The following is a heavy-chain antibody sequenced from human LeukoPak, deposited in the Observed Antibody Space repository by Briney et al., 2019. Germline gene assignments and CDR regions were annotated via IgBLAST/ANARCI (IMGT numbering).Heavy chain of an antibody. CDR3: ARDRVRGSASYPHYYYYYGMDV. J-gene: IGHJ6*02. V-gene: IGHV3-11*01. D-gene: IGHD3-10*01. CDR1: GFTFSDYY. CDR2: ISSSGSTK. Sequence: PGGSLRLSCAASGFTFSDYYMSWIRQAPGKGLEWVSYISSSGSTKYYADSVKGRFTISSDNANNSLYLQMNRLRAKDTAVYYCARDRVRGSASYPHYYYYYGMDVWGQGTTVTVSS.